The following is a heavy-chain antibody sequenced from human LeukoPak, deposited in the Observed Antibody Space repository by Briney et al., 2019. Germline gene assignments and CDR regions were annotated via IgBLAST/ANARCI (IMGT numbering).Heavy chain of an antibody. J-gene: IGHJ4*02. CDR2: IYYSGST. Sequence: SETLSLTCTVSGGSISSSSYYWGWIRQPPGKGLEWIGSIYYSGSTYYNPSLKSRVTISVDTSKNQFSLKLSSVTAADTAVYYCARHHPSTMITTPYGSPDYWGQGTLVTVSS. CDR3: ARHHPSTMITTPYGSPDY. CDR1: GGSISSSSYY. V-gene: IGHV4-39*01. D-gene: IGHD3-22*01.